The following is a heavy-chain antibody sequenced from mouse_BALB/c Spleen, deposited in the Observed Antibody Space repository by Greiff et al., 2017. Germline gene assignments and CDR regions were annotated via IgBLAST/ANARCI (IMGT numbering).Heavy chain of an antibody. D-gene: IGHD1-1*01. Sequence: VQLQESGAELAKPGASVKMSCKASGYTFTSYWMHWVKQRPGQGLEWIGYINPSTGYTEYNQKFKDKATLTADKSSSTAYMQLSSLTSEDSAVYYCARGYGSSYGYWGQGTTLTVSS. CDR3: ARGYGSSYGY. CDR2: INPSTGYT. J-gene: IGHJ2*01. V-gene: IGHV1-7*01. CDR1: GYTFTSYW.